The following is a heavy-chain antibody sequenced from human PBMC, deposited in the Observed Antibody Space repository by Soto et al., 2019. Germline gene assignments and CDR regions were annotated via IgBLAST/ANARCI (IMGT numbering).Heavy chain of an antibody. V-gene: IGHV4-59*08. J-gene: IGHJ4*02. CDR1: GGSISSYY. CDR3: ARFDDSSGYNFDY. CDR2: IYYSGST. D-gene: IGHD3-22*01. Sequence: SETLSLTCTVSGGSISSYYWSWIRQPPGKGLEWIGYIYYSGSTNYNPSLKSRVTISVDTSKNQFSLKLSSVTAADTAVYYCARFDDSSGYNFDYWGQGTLVTVSS.